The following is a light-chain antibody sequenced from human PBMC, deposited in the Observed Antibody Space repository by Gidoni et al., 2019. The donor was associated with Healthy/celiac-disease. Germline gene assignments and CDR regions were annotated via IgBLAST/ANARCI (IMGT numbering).Light chain of an antibody. CDR2: GNN. V-gene: IGLV1-40*01. CDR3: QSYDSSLSGSGV. CDR1: SSNIGTGYD. J-gene: IGLJ2*01. Sequence: QSVLTQPPSVSGAPGQRVTISCPGSSSNIGTGYDVHWYQQLPGTAPQLLIYGNNNRPSGVPDRFSGSKSGTSASLAITGLQAEDEADYYCQSYDSSLSGSGVFGGGTKLTV.